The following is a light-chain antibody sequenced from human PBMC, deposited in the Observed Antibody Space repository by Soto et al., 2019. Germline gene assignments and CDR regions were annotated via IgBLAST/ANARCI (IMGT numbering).Light chain of an antibody. J-gene: IGKJ5*01. V-gene: IGKV3D-15*01. CDR2: GAS. CDR1: QSVSSN. Sequence: DIVMTQSPATLSVSPGERATLSCMSSQSVSSNLAWYQQKPGQAPRLLIYGASTRATGIPARFSGSGSGTEFTLTISSLQSEDFAVYHCQQYNNWPAITFGQGTRLEIK. CDR3: QQYNNWPAIT.